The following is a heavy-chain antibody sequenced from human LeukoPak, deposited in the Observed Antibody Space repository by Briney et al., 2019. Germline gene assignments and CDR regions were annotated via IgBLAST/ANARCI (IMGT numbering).Heavy chain of an antibody. CDR2: INPNTGGE. J-gene: IGHJ4*02. V-gene: IGHV1-2*02. CDR3: ARDRHNWNSNMFDY. D-gene: IGHD1-20*01. Sequence: ASVKVSCMASGYTFTDYYIHWVRQAPGQGLEWMGWINPNTGGEHYAQKFQGRVTMTRDTSISTAYMEVSRLRSDDTAVFYCARDRHNWNSNMFDYWGQGTLVTVSS. CDR1: GYTFTDYY.